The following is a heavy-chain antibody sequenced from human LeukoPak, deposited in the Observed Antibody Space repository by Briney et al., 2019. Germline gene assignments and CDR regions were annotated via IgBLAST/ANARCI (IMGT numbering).Heavy chain of an antibody. CDR2: ISSSSSYI. CDR3: ARGERKATITGLDS. Sequence: GGSLRLSCAASGFSFSDYYMHWVRQAPGKGLEWVSAISSSSSYIYYADSVKGRFTISRDNAENSVSLQMHGLRAGDTAVYFCARGERKATITGLDSWGQGTLVTVSS. D-gene: IGHD5-24*01. V-gene: IGHV3-21*01. J-gene: IGHJ4*02. CDR1: GFSFSDYY.